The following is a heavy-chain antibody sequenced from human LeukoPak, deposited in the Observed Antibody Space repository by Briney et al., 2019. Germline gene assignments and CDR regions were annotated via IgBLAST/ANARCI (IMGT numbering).Heavy chain of an antibody. V-gene: IGHV4-34*01. Sequence: PSETLSLTSAVYGGSFRGYYWSCIRQPPGKGLEWIGEINHSGSTNYNPSLKSRVTISVDTSKNQFSVKLSSVTAADMAVYYCARLGGKKYGSERRDFDYWGQGTLVTVSS. CDR1: GGSFRGYY. CDR2: INHSGST. D-gene: IGHD3-10*01. CDR3: ARLGGKKYGSERRDFDY. J-gene: IGHJ4*02.